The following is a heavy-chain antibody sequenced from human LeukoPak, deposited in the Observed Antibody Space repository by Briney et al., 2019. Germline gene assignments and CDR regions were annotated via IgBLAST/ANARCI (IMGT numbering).Heavy chain of an antibody. V-gene: IGHV3-13*05. D-gene: IGHD3-10*01. J-gene: IGHJ6*02. CDR3: ARAVYGSGSPRCGLDV. Sequence: GGSLRLSCAASGFQFSGFDMHWIRQAIGKGLEWVAASTAGDPFNPDSVRARFTISRENAKNTLYLQMNSLRAGDTAVYYCARAVYGSGSPRCGLDVWGRGTTVTVSS. CDR2: STAGDP. CDR1: GFQFSGFD.